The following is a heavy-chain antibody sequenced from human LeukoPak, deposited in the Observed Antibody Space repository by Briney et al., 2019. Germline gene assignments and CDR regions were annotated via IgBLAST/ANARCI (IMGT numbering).Heavy chain of an antibody. CDR1: GGSISSSSYY. V-gene: IGHV4-39*07. J-gene: IGHJ4*02. CDR2: IYYSGST. Sequence: SETLSLTCTVSGGSISSSSYYWGWIRQPPGKGLEWIGSIYYSGSTYYNPSLKSRVTISVDTSKNQFSLKLSSVTAADTAVYYCARDFLGPVTKWGYFDYWGQGTLVTVSS. D-gene: IGHD4-17*01. CDR3: ARDFLGPVTKWGYFDY.